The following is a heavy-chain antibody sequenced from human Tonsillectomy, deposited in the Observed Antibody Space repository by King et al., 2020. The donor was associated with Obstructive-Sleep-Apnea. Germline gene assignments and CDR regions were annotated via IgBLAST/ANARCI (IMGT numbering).Heavy chain of an antibody. CDR2: ISSGSSYI. Sequence: VQLVESGGGLVKPGGSLRLSCAASGFNFSSYSMNLVRQAPGEGVEWVSSISSGSSYIYYGDSVKGRFTISRDNAKNSLYLQMNSLRAEDTAVYYCARDLMYCSSTSCPDYWGQGTLVTVSS. V-gene: IGHV3-21*01. J-gene: IGHJ4*02. CDR1: GFNFSSYS. D-gene: IGHD2-2*01. CDR3: ARDLMYCSSTSCPDY.